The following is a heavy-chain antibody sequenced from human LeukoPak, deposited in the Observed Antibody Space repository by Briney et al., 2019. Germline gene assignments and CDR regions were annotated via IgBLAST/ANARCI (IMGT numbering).Heavy chain of an antibody. CDR1: XFTXSSYA. CDR2: IRDSGSST. Sequence: SXRLXXXXXXFTXSSYAMSWVSQXPGXGLEWVSAIRDSGSSTHYADSVKGRFTTSRDNSKNTLFLQMNSLRAEDTALYYCAKYGPQDSGSSHFDYWGQGALVTVSS. D-gene: IGHD1-26*01. V-gene: IGHV3-23*01. J-gene: IGHJ4*02. CDR3: AKYGPQDSGSSHFDY.